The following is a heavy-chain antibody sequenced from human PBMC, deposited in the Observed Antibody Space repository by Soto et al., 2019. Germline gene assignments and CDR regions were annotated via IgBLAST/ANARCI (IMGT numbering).Heavy chain of an antibody. V-gene: IGHV5-51*01. CDR2: IYPGDSDT. CDR1: GYSFTSYW. Sequence: PGESLQISCTGVGYSFTSYWIGWVRQMPGKGLEWMGIIYPGDSDTRYSPSCQGQVTISPDKSITTAYLQWSSLKASDTAMYYCARGYCTTTICDPWFDPWGQGTMVTVSS. CDR3: ARGYCTTTICDPWFDP. J-gene: IGHJ5*01. D-gene: IGHD2-2*01.